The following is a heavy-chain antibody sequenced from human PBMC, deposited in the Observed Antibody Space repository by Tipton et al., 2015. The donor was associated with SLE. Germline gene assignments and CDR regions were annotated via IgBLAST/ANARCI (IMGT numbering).Heavy chain of an antibody. V-gene: IGHV4-39*01. CDR3: ARTLAAQIDY. CDR2: IYYSGST. CDR1: GGSIGSSSYY. D-gene: IGHD6-6*01. Sequence: TLSLTCTVSGGSIGSSSYYWGWIRQPPGKGLEWIGSIYYSGSTYYNPSLKSRVTISVDTSKNQFSLKLSSVTAADTAVYYCARTLAAQIDYWGQGTLVTVSS. J-gene: IGHJ4*02.